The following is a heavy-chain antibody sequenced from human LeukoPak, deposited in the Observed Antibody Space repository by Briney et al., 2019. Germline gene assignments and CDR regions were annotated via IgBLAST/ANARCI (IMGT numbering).Heavy chain of an antibody. CDR1: GGSFSGYY. D-gene: IGHD2-15*01. CDR3: ASSSWWAVY. V-gene: IGHV4-34*01. Sequence: SETLSLTCAVYGGSFSGYYWSWIRQPPGKGLEWIGEINHSGSTNYNPSLKSRVTISVDTSKNQFSLKLSSVTAADTAAYYCASSSWWAVYWGQGTLVTVSS. J-gene: IGHJ4*02. CDR2: INHSGST.